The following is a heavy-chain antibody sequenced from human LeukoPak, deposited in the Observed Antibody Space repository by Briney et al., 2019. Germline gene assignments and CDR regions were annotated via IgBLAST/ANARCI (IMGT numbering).Heavy chain of an antibody. CDR1: EFTFDNYA. CDR3: ARGLTYYDYVWGSYRYRYFDY. V-gene: IGHV3-23*01. Sequence: PGGSLRLSCAASEFTFDNYAMSWVRQAPGKGLEWVSAISGSGGSTYYADSVKGRFTISRDNSKNTLYLQMNSLRAEDTAVYYCARGLTYYDYVWGSYRYRYFDYWGQGTLVTVSS. D-gene: IGHD3-16*02. CDR2: ISGSGGST. J-gene: IGHJ4*02.